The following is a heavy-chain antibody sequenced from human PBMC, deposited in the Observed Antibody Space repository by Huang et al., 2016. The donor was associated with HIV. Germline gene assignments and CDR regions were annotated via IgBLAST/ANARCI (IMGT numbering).Heavy chain of an antibody. CDR3: ARHREGPVAYYSGWGSHLNYMDV. J-gene: IGHJ6*03. CDR1: GGSIRSSDYH. V-gene: IGHV4-39*01. CDR2: IYYNGST. D-gene: IGHD3-10*01. Sequence: QLLLQESGPGLVKPSEALALTCAVSGGSIRSSDYHWGWIRQPPGKGLEWIGRIYYNGSTHYRPSLKRRVTRAVDTSKNLFFLNLTSMTAADTAVYYWARHREGPVAYYSGWGSHLNYMDVWGRGRTVVVSS.